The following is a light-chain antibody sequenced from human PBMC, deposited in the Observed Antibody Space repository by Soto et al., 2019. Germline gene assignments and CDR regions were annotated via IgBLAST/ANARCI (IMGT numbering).Light chain of an antibody. CDR1: QGISSY. CDR2: AAS. J-gene: IGKJ5*01. V-gene: IGKV1-9*01. CDR3: QGLNDYPIT. Sequence: DIPLTQSPSFLSASVGDRVTITCRASQGISSYLAWYQQKPGEAPKFLIYAASTLRGGVPSRFSGSGSGTEFTLTISRLQPEDFATYYCQGLNDYPITFGQGTRLEIK.